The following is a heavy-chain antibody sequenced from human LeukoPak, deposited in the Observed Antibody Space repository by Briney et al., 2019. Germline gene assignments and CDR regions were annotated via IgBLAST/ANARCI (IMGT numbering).Heavy chain of an antibody. CDR1: GFTFSSYA. J-gene: IGHJ4*02. CDR2: ISGSGGST. V-gene: IGHV3-23*01. CDR3: AKEGRYSSSWYDNDY. D-gene: IGHD6-13*01. Sequence: GGSLRLSCAASGFTFSSYAMSWARQAPGKGLEWVSAISGSGGSTYYADSVKGRFTISRDNSKNTLYLQMNSLRAEDTAVYYCAKEGRYSSSWYDNDYWGQGTLVTVSS.